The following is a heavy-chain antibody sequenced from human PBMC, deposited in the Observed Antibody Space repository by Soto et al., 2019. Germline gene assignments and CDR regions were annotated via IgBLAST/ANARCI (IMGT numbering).Heavy chain of an antibody. CDR3: ARRDFRSSGSYLWFDP. D-gene: IGHD1-26*01. Sequence: ASVKVSCKASGYTFTNYVIVWVRQAPGQGLEWMGWIRPHNGDTNYAQKFQGRVSMTTDTSTDTTYMELRSLRPDDTAVYYCARRDFRSSGSYLWFDPWGQGALVTVSS. CDR2: IRPHNGDT. CDR1: GYTFTNYV. J-gene: IGHJ5*02. V-gene: IGHV1-18*04.